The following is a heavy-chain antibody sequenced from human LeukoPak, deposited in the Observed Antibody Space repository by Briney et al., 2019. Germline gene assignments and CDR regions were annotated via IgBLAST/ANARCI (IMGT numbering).Heavy chain of an antibody. D-gene: IGHD2-2*01. CDR2: TSSSGSTT. J-gene: IGHJ4*02. CDR1: GFTFSSYW. CDR3: ARRYCSSTSCTLDF. V-gene: IGHV3-48*04. Sequence: GGSLRLSCAASGFTFSSYWMSWVRQAPGKGLEWVSYTSSSGSTTYYADSVKGRFIISRDNAKNSLYLQMNSLRAEDTAVYYCARRYCSSTSCTLDFWGQGALVTVSS.